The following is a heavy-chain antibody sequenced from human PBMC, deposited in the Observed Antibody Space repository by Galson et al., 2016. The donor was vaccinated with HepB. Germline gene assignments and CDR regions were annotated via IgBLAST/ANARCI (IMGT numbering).Heavy chain of an antibody. V-gene: IGHV3-23*01. Sequence: SLRLSCAASGFTFTNYAMTWVRQAPGKGLQWVSGISGSINATYYADSVKGRFIISRDNAKNSLYLQMNSLRAEDTAVYYCARGGYDFWSSQDEYGMDVWGQGTTVTVSS. D-gene: IGHD3-3*01. CDR1: GFTFTNYA. J-gene: IGHJ6*02. CDR2: ISGSINAT. CDR3: ARGGYDFWSSQDEYGMDV.